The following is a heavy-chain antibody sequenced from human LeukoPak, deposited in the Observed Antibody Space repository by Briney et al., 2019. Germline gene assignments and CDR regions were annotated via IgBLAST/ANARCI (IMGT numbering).Heavy chain of an antibody. Sequence: GGSLRLSCAASGFTFSSYAMSWVRQAPGKGLEWVSAISGSGGSTYYADSVKGRFTISRDNSKNTLYLQMNSLRAEDTAVYYRAKDLRVGPYYFDYWGQGTLITVSS. CDR1: GFTFSSYA. CDR2: ISGSGGST. D-gene: IGHD1-26*01. J-gene: IGHJ4*02. V-gene: IGHV3-23*01. CDR3: AKDLRVGPYYFDY.